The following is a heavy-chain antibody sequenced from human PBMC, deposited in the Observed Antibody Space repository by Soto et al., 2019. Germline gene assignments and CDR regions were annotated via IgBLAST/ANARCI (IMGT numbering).Heavy chain of an antibody. CDR1: GGSISSGDYY. D-gene: IGHD3-3*01. CDR2: IYYSGST. J-gene: IGHJ4*02. CDR3: ALFGVAITEVDY. V-gene: IGHV4-30-4*01. Sequence: PSETLSLTCTVSGGSISSGDYYWSWIRQPPGKGLEWIGYIYYSGSTYYNPSLKSRVTISVDTSKNQFSLKLSSVTAADTAVYYCALFGVAITEVDYWGQGTLVTVSS.